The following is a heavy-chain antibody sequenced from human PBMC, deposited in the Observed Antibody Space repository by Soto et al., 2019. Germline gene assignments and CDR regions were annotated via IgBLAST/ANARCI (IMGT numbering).Heavy chain of an antibody. D-gene: IGHD3-3*01. V-gene: IGHV1-2*02. J-gene: IGHJ6*02. CDR2: INPNSGAT. Sequence: ASVKVSCKASGYIFTGYFIHWVRQAPGQGLEWMGWINPNSGATKNAQKFQGRVTMTRDTSISTAYMELSRLKSDDTAEYYCARAAHPFALVTIFDVRYYFLYGWG. CDR1: GYIFTGYF. CDR3: ARAAHPFALVTIFDVRYYFLYG.